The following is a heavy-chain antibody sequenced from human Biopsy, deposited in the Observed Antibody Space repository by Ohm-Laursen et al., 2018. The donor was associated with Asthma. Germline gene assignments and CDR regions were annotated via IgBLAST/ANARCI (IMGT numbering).Heavy chain of an antibody. D-gene: IGHD2-2*01. CDR1: GGTFNTYV. J-gene: IGHJ4*02. CDR2: INSVFGTT. V-gene: IGHV1-69*13. CDR3: ARKAGSCISRTCYSLDF. Sequence: VKISCKSLGGTFNTYVIGWVRQAPGQGLEWMGGINSVFGTTTYPQKFQDRVKITADDSTSTVYMELSSLRSEDTAVYYCARKAGSCISRTCYSLDFWGQGTLVTVSS.